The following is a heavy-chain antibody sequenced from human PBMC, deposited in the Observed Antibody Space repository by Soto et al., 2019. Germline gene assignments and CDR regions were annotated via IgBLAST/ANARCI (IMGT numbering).Heavy chain of an antibody. V-gene: IGHV3-7*01. CDR3: ARDQATVTTYYYYYYYMDV. Sequence: HPGGSLRLSCAASGFTFSSYWMSWVRQAPGKGLEWVANIKQDGSEKYYVDSVKGRFTISRDNAKNSLYLQMNSLRAEDTAVYYCARDQATVTTYYYYYYYMDVWGKGTTVTVPS. J-gene: IGHJ6*03. CDR1: GFTFSSYW. CDR2: IKQDGSEK. D-gene: IGHD4-17*01.